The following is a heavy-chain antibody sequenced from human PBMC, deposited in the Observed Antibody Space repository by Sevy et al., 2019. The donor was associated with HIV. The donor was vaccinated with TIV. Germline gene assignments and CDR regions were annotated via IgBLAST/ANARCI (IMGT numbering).Heavy chain of an antibody. D-gene: IGHD3-22*01. CDR2: IYWNDDK. CDR3: AHRRSHYDSSGYSIYFDY. CDR1: GFSLTTSEVA. Sequence: SGPTLVNPTQTLTLTCTFSGFSLTTSEVAVGWIRQPPGKALEWLALIYWNDDKRYSPSLKNRLTIAKDTSKNRVLLNMTNMDPVDTATYYCAHRRSHYDSSGYSIYFDYWGQGTLVTVSS. V-gene: IGHV2-5*01. J-gene: IGHJ4*02.